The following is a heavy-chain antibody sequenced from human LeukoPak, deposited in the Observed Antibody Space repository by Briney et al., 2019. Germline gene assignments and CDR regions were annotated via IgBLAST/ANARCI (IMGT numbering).Heavy chain of an antibody. J-gene: IGHJ4*02. CDR3: AREEANYYDSSGYPLDY. V-gene: IGHV1-2*02. D-gene: IGHD3-22*01. CDR2: INPNSGGT. Sequence: GASVKVSCKASGYTFTGYYMHWVRQAPGQGLEWMGWINPNSGGTNYAQKFQGRVTMTRDTSISTAYTELSRLRSDDTAVYYCAREEANYYDSSGYPLDYWGQGTLVTVSS. CDR1: GYTFTGYY.